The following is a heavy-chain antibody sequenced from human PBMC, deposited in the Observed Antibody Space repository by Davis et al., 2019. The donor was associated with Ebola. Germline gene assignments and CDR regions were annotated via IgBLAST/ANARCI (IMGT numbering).Heavy chain of an antibody. Sequence: ASVNVSCKASMYTFNNYYVHWLRQAPGQGLEGMGIIHPSGGRTTYAQKFQGRVTMTRDTSTSTDYMELSSLRSEDTAVYYCARDFAEHWTFDYWGQGTLVTVSS. CDR1: MYTFNNYY. CDR3: ARDFAEHWTFDY. J-gene: IGHJ4*02. CDR2: IHPSGGRT. D-gene: IGHD1-1*01. V-gene: IGHV1-46*02.